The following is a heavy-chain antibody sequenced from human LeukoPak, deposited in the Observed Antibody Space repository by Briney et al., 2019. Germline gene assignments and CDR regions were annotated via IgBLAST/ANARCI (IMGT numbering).Heavy chain of an antibody. CDR1: GYSLTSFY. CDR2: VNPSGGST. CDR3: ARDAF. D-gene: IGHD3-3*02. V-gene: IGHV1-46*01. J-gene: IGHJ4*02. Sequence: GASVKVSCKTSGYSLTSFYIHWVRQAPGQGLEWMGMVNPSGGSTISAQKFQDRVNMTTDTSTRTVYMEMTGLTSDDTGIYYCARDAFWGQGTQVTVSS.